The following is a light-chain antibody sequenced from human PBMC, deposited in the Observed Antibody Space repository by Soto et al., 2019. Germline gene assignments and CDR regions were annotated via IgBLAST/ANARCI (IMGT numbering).Light chain of an antibody. J-gene: IGKJ3*01. CDR2: AAS. CDR1: QGIRND. V-gene: IGKV1-6*01. Sequence: AIQMTQSPSSLSASVGDRVTITCRASQGIRNDLGWYQQQPGEAPKLPIYAASSLQSGVPSRFSGSGSGTDFTRTISSLQPEDFATYYCLQEYYYSLTFGPGTKVDIK. CDR3: LQEYYYSLT.